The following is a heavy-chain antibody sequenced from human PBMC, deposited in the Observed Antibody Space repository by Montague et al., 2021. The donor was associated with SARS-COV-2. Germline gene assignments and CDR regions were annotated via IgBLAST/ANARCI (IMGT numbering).Heavy chain of an antibody. CDR2: ISKTSSQI. D-gene: IGHD6-13*01. J-gene: IGHJ4*02. CDR1: GFRFSGYD. V-gene: IGHV3-48*01. Sequence: SLRLSCAASGFRFSGYDMHWVRQAPGKGLEWLSYISKTSSQIFYADSVRGRFTISRDNAKNSLYLQMNSLRAEDTAVYYCVRAFSSSWSFPNWGQGTLVTVSS. CDR3: VRAFSSSWSFPN.